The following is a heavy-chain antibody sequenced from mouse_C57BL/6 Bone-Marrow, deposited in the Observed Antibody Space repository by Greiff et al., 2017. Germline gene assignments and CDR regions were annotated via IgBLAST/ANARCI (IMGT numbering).Heavy chain of an antibody. CDR1: GYTFTSYW. V-gene: IGHV1-55*01. D-gene: IGHD2-1*01. J-gene: IGHJ2*01. CDR2: IYPGSGGT. CDR3: ARSGYLLWSL. Sequence: QVQLQQPGAELVKPGASVKMSCKASGYTFTSYWITWVKQRPGQGLEWIGDIYPGSGGTNYNEKFKSKATLTVDKSSSTAYMQLSSLTSEDSAVYYCARSGYLLWSLWGQGTTLTVSS.